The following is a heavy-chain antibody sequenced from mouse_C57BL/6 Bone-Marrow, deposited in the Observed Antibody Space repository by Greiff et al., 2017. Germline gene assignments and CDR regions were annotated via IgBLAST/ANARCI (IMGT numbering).Heavy chain of an antibody. CDR2: IYPRDGST. D-gene: IGHD1-1*01. V-gene: IGHV1-85*01. Sequence: QVQLKQSGPELVKPGASVKLSCKASGYTFTSYDINWVKQRPGQGLEWIGWIYPRDGSTKYNEKFKGKATLTVDTSSSTAYMELHSLTSEDSAVYFCAREDFYGSSYGFAYWGQGTLVTVSA. CDR3: AREDFYGSSYGFAY. CDR1: GYTFTSYD. J-gene: IGHJ3*01.